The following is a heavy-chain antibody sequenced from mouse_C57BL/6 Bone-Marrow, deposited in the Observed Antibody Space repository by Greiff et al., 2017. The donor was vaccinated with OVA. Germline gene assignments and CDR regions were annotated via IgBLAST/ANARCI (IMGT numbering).Heavy chain of an antibody. Sequence: QVQLQQPGAELVRPGTSVKLSCKASGYTFTSYWMHWVKQRPGQGLEWIGVIDPSDSYTNYNQKFKGKATLTVDTSSSTAYMQLSSLTSEDSAVYYCARADYGSSSYYYAMDYWGQGTSVTVSS. CDR1: GYTFTSYW. CDR2: IDPSDSYT. D-gene: IGHD1-1*01. CDR3: ARADYGSSSYYYAMDY. V-gene: IGHV1-59*01. J-gene: IGHJ4*01.